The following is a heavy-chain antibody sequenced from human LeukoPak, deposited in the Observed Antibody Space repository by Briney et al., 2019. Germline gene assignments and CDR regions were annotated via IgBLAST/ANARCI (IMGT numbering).Heavy chain of an antibody. CDR1: GYTFTSYD. D-gene: IGHD6-13*01. V-gene: IGHV1-8*03. CDR2: MNPNSGNT. Sequence: ASVKVSCKASGYTFTSYDINWERQATGQGLEWMGWMNPNSGNTGYAQKFQGRVTITRNTSISTAYMELSSLRSEDTAVYYCARPLAGGSSWYWRAFDIWGQGTMVTVSS. CDR3: ARPLAGGSSWYWRAFDI. J-gene: IGHJ3*02.